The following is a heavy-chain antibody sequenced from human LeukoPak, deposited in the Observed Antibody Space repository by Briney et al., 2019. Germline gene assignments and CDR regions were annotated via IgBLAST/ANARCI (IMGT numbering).Heavy chain of an antibody. V-gene: IGHV1-69*13. Sequence: GASVKVSCKASGGTFSIYAISWVRQAPGQGLEWMGGIIPIFGTANYAQKFQGRVTITADESTSTAYMELSSLRSEDTAVYYCARGRGSGSYSDAFDIWGQGTMVTVSS. D-gene: IGHD3-10*01. CDR2: IIPIFGTA. J-gene: IGHJ3*02. CDR3: ARGRGSGSYSDAFDI. CDR1: GGTFSIYA.